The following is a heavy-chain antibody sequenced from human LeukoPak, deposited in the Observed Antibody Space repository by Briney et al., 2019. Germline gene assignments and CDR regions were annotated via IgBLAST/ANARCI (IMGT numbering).Heavy chain of an antibody. CDR1: GFTFSSYA. D-gene: IGHD5-18*01. CDR2: TSGSGGST. V-gene: IGHV3-23*01. CDR3: ASHSSYSYGQYFDY. J-gene: IGHJ4*02. Sequence: GGSLRLSCAASGFTFSSYAMSWVSQAPGKGLEWVSGTSGSGGSTYYTDSVKGRFTISRDNSKNTLYLQMNSLRAEDTAVYYCASHSSYSYGQYFDYWGQGTLVTVSS.